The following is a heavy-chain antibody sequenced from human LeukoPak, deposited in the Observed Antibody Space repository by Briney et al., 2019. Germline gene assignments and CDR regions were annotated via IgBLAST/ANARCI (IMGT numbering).Heavy chain of an antibody. V-gene: IGHV1-46*01. D-gene: IGHD3-22*01. CDR1: GYTFTSYY. Sequence: GASVKVSRKASGYTFTSYYMHWVRQAPGQGLEWMGIINPSGGSTSYAQKFQGRVTMTRDTSTSTVYMQLSSLRSEDTAVYYCAGADYYFDGSGYCSNWGQGTLVTVSS. CDR2: INPSGGST. CDR3: AGADYYFDGSGYCSN. J-gene: IGHJ4*02.